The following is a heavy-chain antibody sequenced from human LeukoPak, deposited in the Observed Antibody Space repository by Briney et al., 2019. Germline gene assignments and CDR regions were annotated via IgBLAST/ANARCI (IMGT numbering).Heavy chain of an antibody. CDR3: AGGPGVYCSGGSCWVY. D-gene: IGHD2-15*01. V-gene: IGHV1-2*02. CDR2: INPNSDGT. J-gene: IGHJ4*02. Sequence: ASVKVSCKASGYTFTGYYMHWVRQAPGQGVEWMGWINPNSDGTNYAQKFQGRVTMTRDTSISTAYMELSRLRSDDTAVYYCAGGPGVYCSGGSCWVYWGQGTLVTVSS. CDR1: GYTFTGYY.